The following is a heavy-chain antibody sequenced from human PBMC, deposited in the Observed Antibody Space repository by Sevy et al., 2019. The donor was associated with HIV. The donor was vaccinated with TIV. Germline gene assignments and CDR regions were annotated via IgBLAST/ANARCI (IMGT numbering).Heavy chain of an antibody. V-gene: IGHV3-49*03. Sequence: GGSLRLSCTASGFTFGEYSMSWFRQAPGKGLEWVSFIRSEVYGGTTEYAASVKGRLTIFRDDSKSIAYLQMSSMKTEDTAVYYCDRGRRVYADYGVDYWGQGTLVTVSS. CDR1: GFTFGEYS. CDR2: IRSEVYGGTT. J-gene: IGHJ4*02. D-gene: IGHD4-17*01. CDR3: DRGRRVYADYGVDY.